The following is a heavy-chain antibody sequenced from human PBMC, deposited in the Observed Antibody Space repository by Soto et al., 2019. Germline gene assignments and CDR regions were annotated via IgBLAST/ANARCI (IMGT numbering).Heavy chain of an antibody. Sequence: QVQLVESGGGVVQPGRSLRLSCAASGFTFSSYGRHWVRQAPGKGLEWVAGISHEGSYQYSEDSVNGRFSISRDNSKHMLYLQMNRRRAEDTGVYSCGKGQGQCWAIDYWGQGTLVIVSS. CDR3: GKGQGQCWAIDY. V-gene: IGHV3-30*18. D-gene: IGHD2-8*01. CDR2: ISHEGSYQ. J-gene: IGHJ4*02. CDR1: GFTFSSYG.